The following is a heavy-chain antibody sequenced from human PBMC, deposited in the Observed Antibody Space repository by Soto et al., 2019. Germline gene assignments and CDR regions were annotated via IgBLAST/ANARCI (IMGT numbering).Heavy chain of an antibody. Sequence: GASVKVSCKASGFTFTSCAVQWVRQARGQRLEWIGWIVVGSGNTNYAQKFQERVTITRDMSTSTAYMELSSLRSEDTAVYYCAAAGTRIVVVTANPDAFDIWGQGTMVTVSS. CDR1: GFTFTSCA. D-gene: IGHD2-21*02. V-gene: IGHV1-58*01. CDR3: AAAGTRIVVVTANPDAFDI. J-gene: IGHJ3*02. CDR2: IVVGSGNT.